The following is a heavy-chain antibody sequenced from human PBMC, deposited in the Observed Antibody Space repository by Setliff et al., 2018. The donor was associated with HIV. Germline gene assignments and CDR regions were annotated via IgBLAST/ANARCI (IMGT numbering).Heavy chain of an antibody. Sequence: KASETLSITCPVSGYPISSGYYWGWIRQPPGRGLEWIGAIHHSGNTYYNPSLKSRVTISVDTSKNLFSLKVNSVTAADTAVYYCARHDITLVRGLVWGQGTTVTVSS. V-gene: IGHV4-38-2*01. CDR3: ARHDITLVRGLV. J-gene: IGHJ6*02. CDR1: GYPISSGYY. D-gene: IGHD3-10*01. CDR2: IHHSGNT.